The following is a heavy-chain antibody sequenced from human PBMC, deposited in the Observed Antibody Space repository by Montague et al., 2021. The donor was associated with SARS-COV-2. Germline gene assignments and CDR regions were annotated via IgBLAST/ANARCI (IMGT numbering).Heavy chain of an antibody. J-gene: IGHJ4*02. CDR1: GGSFSSYY. Sequence: SETLSLTCAVYGGSFSSYYWTWIRQSPGKGLEWIADINHSGTTNYNSNPSLRSRVTISVDTSKGQFSLKLSSVTAADTGVYYCARWDRPTLTFIGLSGKSDIDYWGQGTLVTVSS. D-gene: IGHD4-23*01. V-gene: IGHV4-34*01. CDR2: INHSGTTNY. CDR3: ARWDRPTLTFIGLSGKSDIDY.